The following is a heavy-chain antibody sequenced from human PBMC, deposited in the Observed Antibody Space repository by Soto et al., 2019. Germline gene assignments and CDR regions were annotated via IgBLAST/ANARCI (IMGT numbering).Heavy chain of an antibody. CDR1: GFTFDDYA. D-gene: IGHD3-22*01. CDR2: ISWNSGSI. V-gene: IGHV3-9*01. J-gene: IGHJ4*02. Sequence: LRLSCAASGFTFDDYAMHWVRQAPGKGLEWVSGISWNSGSIGYADSVKGRFTISRDNAKNSLYLQMNSLRAEDTALYYCAKAQGGFYDSSGYRFDYWGQGTLVTVSS. CDR3: AKAQGGFYDSSGYRFDY.